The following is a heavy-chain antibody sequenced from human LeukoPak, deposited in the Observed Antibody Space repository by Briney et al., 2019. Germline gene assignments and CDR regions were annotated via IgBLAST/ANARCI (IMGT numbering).Heavy chain of an antibody. D-gene: IGHD6-13*01. CDR3: ATRPEQQLVLDY. V-gene: IGHV4-38-2*02. Sequence: PSETLSLTCTVSGYSISGSYYWGWIRQPPGKGLEWIGSIYRGGSTYYNPSLKSRVTISVDTSKNQFSLNLSSVTAADTAVYFCATRPEQQLVLDYWGQGTLVTVSS. J-gene: IGHJ4*02. CDR2: IYRGGST. CDR1: GYSISGSYY.